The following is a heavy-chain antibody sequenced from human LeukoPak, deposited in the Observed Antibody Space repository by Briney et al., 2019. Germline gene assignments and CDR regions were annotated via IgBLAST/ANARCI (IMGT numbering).Heavy chain of an antibody. CDR1: GGSISSGGYY. V-gene: IGHV4-31*03. CDR3: ARGSTVVVAATPSWFDP. Sequence: SETLSLTCTVSGGSISSGGYYWSWIRQHPGKGLEWIGYIYYSGSTYYNPSLKSRVTISVDTSKNQFSLKLSSVTAADTAVYYCARGSTVVVAATPSWFDPWGQGTLVTVSS. J-gene: IGHJ5*02. D-gene: IGHD2-15*01. CDR2: IYYSGST.